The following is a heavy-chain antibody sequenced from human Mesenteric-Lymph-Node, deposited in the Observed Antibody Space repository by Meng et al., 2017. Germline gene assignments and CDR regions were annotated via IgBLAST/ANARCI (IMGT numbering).Heavy chain of an antibody. Sequence: VHRVSAVAEWNKPGASVKVSGKAAGYIFNTNGVSWVRQAPGQGPEWMGWISAYNGNTNYAQKFQGRVTITADESTSTAYMELSSLRSEDTAVYYCARVAVKGFKVSSCYFDLWGRGTLVTVSS. D-gene: IGHD4-17*01. CDR3: ARVAVKGFKVSSCYFDL. J-gene: IGHJ2*01. V-gene: IGHV1-18*01. CDR1: GYIFNTNG. CDR2: ISAYNGNT.